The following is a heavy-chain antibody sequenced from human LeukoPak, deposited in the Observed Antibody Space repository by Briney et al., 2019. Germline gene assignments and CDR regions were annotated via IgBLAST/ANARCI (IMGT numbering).Heavy chain of an antibody. CDR3: ARALIGTHAFDI. Sequence: GGSLRLFCAASGFTFSSFSMNWVRQSPGKGLEWLSYIRDSGTTIYYADSVNGRFTISRDNARNSLYLQMNSLRAEDTAVYYCARALIGTHAFDIWGQGTMVTVSS. V-gene: IGHV3-48*04. CDR2: IRDSGTTI. CDR1: GFTFSSFS. J-gene: IGHJ3*02. D-gene: IGHD3-10*01.